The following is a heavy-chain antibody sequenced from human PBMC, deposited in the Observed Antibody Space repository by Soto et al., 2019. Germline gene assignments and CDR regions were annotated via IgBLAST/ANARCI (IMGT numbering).Heavy chain of an antibody. CDR1: GYTFTSYA. CDR2: INAGNGNT. CDR3: ARDDVVVVAATQYYFDY. J-gene: IGHJ4*02. V-gene: IGHV1-3*01. D-gene: IGHD2-15*01. Sequence: GASVKVSCKASGYTFTSYAMHLVRQAPGQRLEWMGWINAGNGNTKYSQKFQGRVTITRDTSASTAYMELSSLRSEDTAVYYCARDDVVVVAATQYYFDYWGQGTLVTVSS.